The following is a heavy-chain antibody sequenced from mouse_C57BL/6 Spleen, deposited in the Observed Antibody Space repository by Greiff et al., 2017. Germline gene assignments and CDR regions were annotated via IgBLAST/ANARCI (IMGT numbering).Heavy chain of an antibody. J-gene: IGHJ1*03. D-gene: IGHD2-1*01. CDR1: GYTFTSYW. Sequence: QVQLQQSGAELVKPGASVKLSCKASGYTFTSYWMQWVKQRPGQGLEWIGEIDPSDSYTNYNQKFKGKATLTVDTSSSTAYMQLSSLTSEDSAVYYCARSENYMIHWYFDVWGTGTTVTVSS. CDR2: IDPSDSYT. V-gene: IGHV1-50*01. CDR3: ARSENYMIHWYFDV.